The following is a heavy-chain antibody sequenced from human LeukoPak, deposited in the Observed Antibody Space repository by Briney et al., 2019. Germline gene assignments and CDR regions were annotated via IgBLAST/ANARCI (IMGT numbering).Heavy chain of an antibody. CDR2: INWSGDKT. Sequence: GGSLRLSCAASGFKFDDYGMSWVRQVPGKGLERVSGINWSGDKTGYEDSVKGRFTISRDNAKNSLELQLNSLRAEDTALYYCARRNDYGDYDGALDIWGQGTMVIVSS. D-gene: IGHD4-17*01. J-gene: IGHJ3*02. V-gene: IGHV3-20*04. CDR3: ARRNDYGDYDGALDI. CDR1: GFKFDDYG.